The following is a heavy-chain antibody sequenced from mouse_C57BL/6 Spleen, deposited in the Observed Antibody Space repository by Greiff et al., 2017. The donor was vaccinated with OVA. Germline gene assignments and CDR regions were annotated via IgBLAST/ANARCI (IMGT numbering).Heavy chain of an antibody. J-gene: IGHJ3*01. Sequence: VQGVESGAELARPGASVKLSCKASGYTFTSYGISWVKQRTGQGLEWIGEIYPRSGNTYYNEKFKGKATLTADKSSSTAYMELRSLTSEDSAVYFCAVDSSGPFAYWGQGTLVTVSA. CDR3: AVDSSGPFAY. CDR2: IYPRSGNT. CDR1: GYTFTSYG. V-gene: IGHV1-81*01. D-gene: IGHD3-2*02.